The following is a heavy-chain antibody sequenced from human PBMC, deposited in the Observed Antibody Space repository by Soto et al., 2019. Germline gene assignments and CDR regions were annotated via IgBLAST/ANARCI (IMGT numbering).Heavy chain of an antibody. Sequence: SETLSLTCTVSGGSISSYYWSWIRQPPGKGLEWIGYIYYSGSTNYNPSLKSRVTISVDTSKNQFSLKLSSVTAADTAVYYCARRLPANWFDPWGQGTLVTVSS. D-gene: IGHD2-2*01. CDR2: IYYSGST. J-gene: IGHJ5*02. CDR1: GGSISSYY. V-gene: IGHV4-59*01. CDR3: ARRLPANWFDP.